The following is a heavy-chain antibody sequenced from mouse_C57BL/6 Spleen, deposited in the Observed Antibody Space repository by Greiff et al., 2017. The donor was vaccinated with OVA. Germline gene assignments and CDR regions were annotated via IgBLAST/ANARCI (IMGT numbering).Heavy chain of an antibody. V-gene: IGHV1-47*01. CDR2: FHPYNDDT. Sequence: QVQLQQSGAELVKPGASVKMSCKASGYTFTTYPIEWMKQNHGRSLEWIGNFHPYNDDTKYNEKFKGKATLTVEKSSSTVYLELSRLTSDDSAVYYCARGAAQATFNWYFDVWGTGTTVTVSS. J-gene: IGHJ1*03. CDR1: GYTFTTYP. D-gene: IGHD3-2*02. CDR3: ARGAAQATFNWYFDV.